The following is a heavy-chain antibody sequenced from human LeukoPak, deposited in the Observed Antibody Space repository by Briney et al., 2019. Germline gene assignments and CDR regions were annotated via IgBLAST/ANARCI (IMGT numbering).Heavy chain of an antibody. CDR3: ARDPRVWGSYRRDNWFDP. CDR1: GGSIGSGSYY. J-gene: IGHJ5*02. CDR2: IYTSGST. Sequence: SQTLSLTCTVSGGSIGSGSYYWSWIRQPAGKGLEWIGRIYTSGSTNYNPSLKSRVTISVDTSKNQFSLKLSSVTAADTAVYYCARDPRVWGSYRRDNWFDPWGQGTLVTVSS. D-gene: IGHD3-16*02. V-gene: IGHV4-61*02.